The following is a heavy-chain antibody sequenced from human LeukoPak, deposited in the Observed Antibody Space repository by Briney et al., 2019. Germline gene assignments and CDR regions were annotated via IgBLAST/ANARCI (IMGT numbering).Heavy chain of an antibody. J-gene: IGHJ2*01. CDR3: AKPVEYSSSLSWYFDL. Sequence: GGSLRLSCAASGFTFSSYGMHWVRQAPGKGLEWVAVISYDGSNKYYADSVKGRFTISGDNSKNTLYLQMNSLRAEDTAVYYCAKPVEYSSSLSWYFDLWGRGTLVTVSS. CDR2: ISYDGSNK. D-gene: IGHD6-13*01. CDR1: GFTFSSYG. V-gene: IGHV3-30*18.